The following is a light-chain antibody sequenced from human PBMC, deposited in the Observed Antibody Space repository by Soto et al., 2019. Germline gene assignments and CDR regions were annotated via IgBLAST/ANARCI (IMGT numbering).Light chain of an antibody. CDR2: YMS. Sequence: EIVLTQSPATLSSSPGETATLSCRASQYVGSRLAWYQHKPGQAPRLLIYYMSKRATGIPARFSGSGSGTDFTPTISSLAPDDFAIYYCHQRQSWPRTFGQGTKVDIK. CDR3: HQRQSWPRT. J-gene: IGKJ1*01. CDR1: QYVGSR. V-gene: IGKV3-11*01.